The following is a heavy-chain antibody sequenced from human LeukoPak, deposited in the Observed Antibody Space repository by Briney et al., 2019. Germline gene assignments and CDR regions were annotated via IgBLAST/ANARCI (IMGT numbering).Heavy chain of an antibody. CDR1: GFIFSTYA. Sequence: RGSLRLSCAASGFIFSTYAMTWVRQAPGKRLEWVSTISYGGDITYYADSVKGRFTISKDNSKNTVYLQMNSLRVEDTAVYYCAKSTQCDNWGQGTLVTVSS. J-gene: IGHJ4*02. V-gene: IGHV3-23*01. D-gene: IGHD2-2*01. CDR2: ISYGGDIT. CDR3: AKSTQCDN.